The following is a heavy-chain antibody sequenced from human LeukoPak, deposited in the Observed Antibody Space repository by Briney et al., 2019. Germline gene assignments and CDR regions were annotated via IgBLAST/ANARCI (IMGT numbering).Heavy chain of an antibody. J-gene: IGHJ4*02. CDR3: AREGPTAALFDY. CDR1: GVTFSSYA. V-gene: IGHV3-21*01. CDR2: ISPTSGYI. D-gene: IGHD4-17*01. Sequence: PGGSLRLSCAASGVTFSSYAMIWVRQAPGKGLEWGSSISPTSGYIYYADSVKGRLAISRDNAENSLYLLMNSLRAEDTAVYYCAREGPTAALFDYWGQGTRVTVSS.